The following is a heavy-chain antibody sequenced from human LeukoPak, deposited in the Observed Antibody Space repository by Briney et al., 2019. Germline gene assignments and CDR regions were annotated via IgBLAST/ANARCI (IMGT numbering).Heavy chain of an antibody. J-gene: IGHJ4*02. CDR2: IGGRTNYI. CDR1: RFIFRSYD. CDR3: VRDLAAAGTWFDY. Sequence: PGGSLRLSCEASRFIFRSYDMAWVRQAPGKGLDWIAYIGGRTNYIFYADSVKGRFTISRDNGNNSLFLQMNSLRPEDTAVYYCVRDLAAAGTWFDYWGQGTLVSVSS. D-gene: IGHD6-13*01. V-gene: IGHV3-21*05.